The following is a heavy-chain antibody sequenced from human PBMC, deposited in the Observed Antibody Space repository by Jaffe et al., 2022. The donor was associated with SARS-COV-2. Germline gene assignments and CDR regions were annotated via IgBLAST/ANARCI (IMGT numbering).Heavy chain of an antibody. D-gene: IGHD1-1*01. Sequence: EVQLVESGGGLVKPGGSLRLSCAASGFTFSNAWMSWVRQAPGKGLEWVGRITSKTDGGTTDYAAPVRGRFTISRDDSKNTLYLQMNSLKTEDTAVYYCTTLLDNWNDADYWGQGTLLTVSS. CDR2: ITSKTDGGTT. CDR3: TTLLDNWNDADY. CDR1: GFTFSNAW. J-gene: IGHJ4*02. V-gene: IGHV3-15*01.